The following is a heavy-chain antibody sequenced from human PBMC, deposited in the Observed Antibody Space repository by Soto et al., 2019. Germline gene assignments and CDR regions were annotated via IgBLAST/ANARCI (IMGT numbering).Heavy chain of an antibody. V-gene: IGHV4-30-4*01. D-gene: IGHD3-16*01. CDR1: GGSTSSDNY. Sequence: SETLSLTCTVSGGSTSSDNYWSWIRQPPGKGLEWIGHIYYSGNTDYNPSLKSRLAISIDTSKNQFSLKLSSVTAADAAVYFCAREGGESSDGLYYFDSWGQGSLVTVSS. CDR2: IYYSGNT. J-gene: IGHJ4*02. CDR3: AREGGESSDGLYYFDS.